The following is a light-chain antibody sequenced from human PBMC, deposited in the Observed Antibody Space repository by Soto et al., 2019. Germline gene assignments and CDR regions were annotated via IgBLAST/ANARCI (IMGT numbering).Light chain of an antibody. CDR1: SSDIGDYNY. J-gene: IGLJ1*01. Sequence: QSVLTQPASVSGSPGQSITISCTGTSSDIGDYNYVSWYQQHPGKAPKLMIYEVSNRPSGVSNRFSGSKSGNTASLTISGLQAGDEADYYCCSFTSNSPYVFGPGTKLTVL. CDR2: EVS. V-gene: IGLV2-14*01. CDR3: CSFTSNSPYV.